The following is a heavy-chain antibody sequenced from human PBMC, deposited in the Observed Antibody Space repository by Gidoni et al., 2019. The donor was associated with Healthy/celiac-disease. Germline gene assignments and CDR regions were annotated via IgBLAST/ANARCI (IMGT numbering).Heavy chain of an antibody. J-gene: IGHJ4*02. CDR1: GFTSGRFRSYR. CDR3: ARDMDYYDSSGYYYVSDY. D-gene: IGHD3-22*01. Sequence: EVQLVESGGGLVKPGGSLRLSCAASGFTSGRFRSYRMNWVRHAPGKGLELLSSSSSICRYISYADSVKGRFTISRDNAKNSLYLQRNSLRAEDTAVYYCARDMDYYDSSGYYYVSDYWGQGTRVTVSS. V-gene: IGHV3-21*02. CDR2: SSSICRYI.